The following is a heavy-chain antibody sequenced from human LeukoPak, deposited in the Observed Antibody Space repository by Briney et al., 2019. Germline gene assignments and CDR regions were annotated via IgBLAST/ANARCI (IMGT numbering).Heavy chain of an antibody. Sequence: SETLSLTCTVSGGSISTYYWSWIRQPPGKGLEWIGYIYYSGSTSYNPSLRSRVTISVDTSKNQFSLKLSSVTAADTAVYYCAREEALGSGSFDYWGQGTLVTVSS. J-gene: IGHJ4*02. CDR2: IYYSGST. CDR3: AREEALGSGSFDY. D-gene: IGHD1-26*01. CDR1: GGSISTYY. V-gene: IGHV4-59*01.